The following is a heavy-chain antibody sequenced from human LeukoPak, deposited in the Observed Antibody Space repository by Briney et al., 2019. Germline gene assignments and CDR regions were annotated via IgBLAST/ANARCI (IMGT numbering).Heavy chain of an antibody. J-gene: IGHJ3*02. V-gene: IGHV3-48*03. CDR1: GFTFSSYE. Sequence: PGGSLRLSCAAPGFTFSSYEMNWVRQAPGKGLEWVSYISSSGSTIYYADSVKGRFTISRDNAKNSLYLQMNSLRAEDTAVYYCARVGYCGGDCYWDAFDIWGQGTMVTVSS. CDR3: ARVGYCGGDCYWDAFDI. CDR2: ISSSGSTI. D-gene: IGHD2-21*02.